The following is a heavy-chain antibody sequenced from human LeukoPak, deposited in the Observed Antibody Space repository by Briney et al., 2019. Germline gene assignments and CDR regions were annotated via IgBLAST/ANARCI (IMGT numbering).Heavy chain of an antibody. J-gene: IGHJ4*02. CDR1: GLTFSSYW. D-gene: IGHD6-13*01. CDR2: INSDGSAT. CDR3: VKAIVAAGYDY. V-gene: IGHV3-74*01. Sequence: GGSLRLSCAASGLTFSSYWMHWVRQAPGKGLVWVSRINSDGSATFYADSVKGRFTISKDNAKNTLYLQMNSLRAEDTAVYYCVKAIVAAGYDYWGQGTLVTVSS.